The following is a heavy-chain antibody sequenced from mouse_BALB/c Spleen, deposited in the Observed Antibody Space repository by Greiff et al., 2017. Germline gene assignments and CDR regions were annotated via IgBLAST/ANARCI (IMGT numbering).Heavy chain of an antibody. CDR3: ARWDGYYWYFDV. D-gene: IGHD2-3*01. CDR2: ISSGSSTI. CDR1: GFTFSSFG. V-gene: IGHV5-17*02. Sequence: EVKLMESGGGLVQPGGSRKLSCAASGFTFSSFGMHWVRQAPEKGLEWVAYISSGSSTIYYADTVKGRFTISRDNPKNTLFLQMTSLRSEDTAMYYCARWDGYYWYFDVWGAGTTVTVSS. J-gene: IGHJ1*01.